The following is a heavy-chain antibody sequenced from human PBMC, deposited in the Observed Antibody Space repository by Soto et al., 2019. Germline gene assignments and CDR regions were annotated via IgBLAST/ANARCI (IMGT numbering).Heavy chain of an antibody. CDR3: ASYEPTKDLNWFDP. CDR2: INHSGST. Sequence: PSETLSLTCAVYGGSFSGYYWSWIRQPPGKGLEWIGEINHSGSTNYNPSLKSRVTISVDTSKNQFSLKLSSVTAADTAVYYCASYEPTKDLNWFDPWGQGTLVTVSS. CDR1: GGSFSGYY. D-gene: IGHD3-3*01. V-gene: IGHV4-34*01. J-gene: IGHJ5*02.